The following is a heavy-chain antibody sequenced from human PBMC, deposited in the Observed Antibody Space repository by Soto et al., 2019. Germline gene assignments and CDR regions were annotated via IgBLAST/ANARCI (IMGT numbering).Heavy chain of an antibody. CDR2: IYNGGGP. J-gene: IGHJ4*02. CDR3: ARHVGDGYNYGYFDY. V-gene: IGHV4-59*08. CDR1: GDSLRSYY. D-gene: IGHD5-12*01. Sequence: PSETLSLTCSVSGDSLRSYYWSWIRQSPGKGLEWLGNIYNGGGPKYNPSLQSRVTVSVDKSKNQFSLKLSSVTAADTAVYYCARHVGDGYNYGYFDYWGQGTLVTVSS.